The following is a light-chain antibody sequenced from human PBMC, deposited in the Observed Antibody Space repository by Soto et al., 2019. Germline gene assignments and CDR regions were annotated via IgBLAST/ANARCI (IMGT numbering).Light chain of an antibody. CDR2: DVT. Sequence: QFVLTQPASVSGSPGQSITISCTGTSSDVGGYNYVSWYQQHPVKAPKLMIYDVTNRPSGVSDRFSGSKSGNTASLTISGLQAEDEADYYCSSYTSSSTPYVFGTGTKVTVL. V-gene: IGLV2-14*01. J-gene: IGLJ1*01. CDR1: SSDVGGYNY. CDR3: SSYTSSSTPYV.